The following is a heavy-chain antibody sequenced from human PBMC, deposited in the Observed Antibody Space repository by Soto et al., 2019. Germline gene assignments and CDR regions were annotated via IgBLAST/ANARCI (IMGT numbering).Heavy chain of an antibody. CDR3: AKAYGSGSRYYYYGMDV. V-gene: IGHV3-30*18. Sequence: GGSLRLSCAASGFTFSSYGMHWVRQAPGKGLEWVAVISYDGSNKYYADSVKGRFTISRDNSKNTLYLQMNSLRAEDTAVYYSAKAYGSGSRYYYYGMDVWGQGTTVTVSS. D-gene: IGHD3-10*01. CDR2: ISYDGSNK. CDR1: GFTFSSYG. J-gene: IGHJ6*02.